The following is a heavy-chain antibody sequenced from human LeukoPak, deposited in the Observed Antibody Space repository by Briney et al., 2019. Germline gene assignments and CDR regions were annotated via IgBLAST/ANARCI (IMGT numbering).Heavy chain of an antibody. CDR1: GYTFTGYY. CDR3: ARGEDSYYYYGMDV. J-gene: IGHJ6*02. CDR2: ISPNSGGT. Sequence: ASVKVSCKASGYTFTGYYMHWVRQAPGQGLEWMGWISPNSGGTNYAQKFQGRVTMTRDTSISTAYMELSRLRSDDTAVYYCARGEDSYYYYGMDVWGQGTTVTVSS. V-gene: IGHV1-2*02. D-gene: IGHD3/OR15-3a*01.